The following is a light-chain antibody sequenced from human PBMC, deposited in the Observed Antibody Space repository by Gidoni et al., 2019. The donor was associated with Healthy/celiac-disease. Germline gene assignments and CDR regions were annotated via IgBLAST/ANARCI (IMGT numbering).Light chain of an antibody. V-gene: IGKV1-13*02. Sequence: AIQLTQSPSSLSASVGDRATITCRASQGISSALAWYQQKPGKAPKLLIYDASSLESGVPSRFSGSGSGTDFTLTISSLQPEDFATYYCQQFNSYPPALTFGGGTKVEIK. CDR3: QQFNSYPPALT. J-gene: IGKJ4*01. CDR1: QGISSA. CDR2: DAS.